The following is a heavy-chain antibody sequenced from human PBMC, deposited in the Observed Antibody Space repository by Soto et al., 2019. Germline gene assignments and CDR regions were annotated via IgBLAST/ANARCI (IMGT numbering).Heavy chain of an antibody. CDR2: IWYDGSNK. J-gene: IGHJ4*02. CDR3: ARDKDPVTTYKGPFDY. V-gene: IGHV3-33*01. CDR1: GFTFSSYG. D-gene: IGHD4-17*01. Sequence: QVQLVESGGGVVQPGRSLRLSCAASGFTFSSYGMHWVRQAPGKGLEWVAVIWYDGSNKYYADSVKGRFTISRDNSKNTLYLQMNSLRAEDKAVYYCARDKDPVTTYKGPFDYWGQGTLVIVSS.